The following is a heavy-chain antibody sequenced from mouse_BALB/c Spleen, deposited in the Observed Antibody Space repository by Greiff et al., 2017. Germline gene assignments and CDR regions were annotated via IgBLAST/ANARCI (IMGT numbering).Heavy chain of an antibody. Sequence: QVQLKESGPQLVRPGASVKISCKASGYSFTSYWMHWVKQRPGQGLEWIGMIDPSDSETRLNQKFKDKATLTVDKSSSTAYMQLSSPTSEDSAVYYCARLLLLYFDYWGQGTTLTVSS. CDR3: ARLLLLYFDY. CDR1: GYSFTSYW. D-gene: IGHD1-1*01. J-gene: IGHJ2*01. V-gene: IGHV1S126*01. CDR2: IDPSDSET.